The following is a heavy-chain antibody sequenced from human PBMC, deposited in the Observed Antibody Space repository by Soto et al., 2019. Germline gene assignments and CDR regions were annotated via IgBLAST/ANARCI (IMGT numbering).Heavy chain of an antibody. V-gene: IGHV4-30-4*01. CDR1: GGSISSGDYY. CDR2: IYHSGST. D-gene: IGHD6-19*01. Sequence: PSETLSLTCTVSGGSISSGDYYWSWIRQPPGKGLEWIGEIYHSGSTNYNPSLKSRVTISVDKSKNQFSLKLSSVTAADTAVYYCARVRYYSSGWYSYGMDVWGQGTTVTVSS. CDR3: ARVRYYSSGWYSYGMDV. J-gene: IGHJ6*02.